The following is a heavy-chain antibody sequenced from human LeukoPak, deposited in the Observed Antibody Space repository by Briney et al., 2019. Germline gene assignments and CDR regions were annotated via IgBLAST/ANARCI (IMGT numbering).Heavy chain of an antibody. J-gene: IGHJ4*02. CDR2: IYYSGST. CDR1: GGSISSYY. V-gene: IGHV4-59*08. CDR3: ARLREYTSSWPIDY. Sequence: SETLSLTCTVSGGSISSYYWSWIRQPPGKGLEWIGYIYYSGSTYYNPSLKSRVTISVDTSKNQFSLKLSSVTAADTAVYYCARLREYTSSWPIDYWGQGSLVTVSS. D-gene: IGHD6-13*01.